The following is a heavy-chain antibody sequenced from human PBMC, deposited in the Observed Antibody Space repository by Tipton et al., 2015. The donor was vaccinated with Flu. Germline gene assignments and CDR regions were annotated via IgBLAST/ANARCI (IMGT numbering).Heavy chain of an antibody. CDR2: IYYSGST. V-gene: IGHV4-59*01. Sequence: LRLSCTVSGGSISSYYWSWIRQPPGKGLEWIGYIYYSGSTNYNPSLKSRVTISVDTSKNQFSLKLSSVTAADTAVYYCAREKVGATGAFDIWGQGTMVTVPS. CDR3: AREKVGATGAFDI. CDR1: GGSISSYY. J-gene: IGHJ3*02. D-gene: IGHD1-26*01.